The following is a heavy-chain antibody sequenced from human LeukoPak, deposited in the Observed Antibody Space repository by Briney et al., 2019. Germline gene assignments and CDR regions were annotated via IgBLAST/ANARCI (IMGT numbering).Heavy chain of an antibody. CDR2: INPNSGGT. J-gene: IGHJ4*02. CDR3: ARGDLSAKTYDIVPFEY. D-gene: IGHD3-9*01. V-gene: IGHV1-2*02. Sequence: ASVRVSCKASGYTFTRYYLHWVRQAPGQGLEWRGGINPNSGGTNYAQKFQGRVTMTRDTSISTAYIELSRLRSDDTAVDYCARGDLSAKTYDIVPFEYWGQGTLVTVSS. CDR1: GYTFTRYY.